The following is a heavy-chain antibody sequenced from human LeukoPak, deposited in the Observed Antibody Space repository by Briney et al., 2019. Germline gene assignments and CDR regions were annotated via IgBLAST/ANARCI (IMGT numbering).Heavy chain of an antibody. CDR1: GGSISNYY. CDR3: VRGATIAVASPDYFDY. D-gene: IGHD6-19*01. V-gene: IGHV4-59*01. Sequence: PSETLYLTCTVSGGSISNYYWSWIRQPPGKGLEWIGYIYYSGSTNYNPSLKSRVTIAVDTSKNQFSLKLSSVTAADTAVYYCVRGATIAVASPDYFDYWGQGTLVTVSS. CDR2: IYYSGST. J-gene: IGHJ4*02.